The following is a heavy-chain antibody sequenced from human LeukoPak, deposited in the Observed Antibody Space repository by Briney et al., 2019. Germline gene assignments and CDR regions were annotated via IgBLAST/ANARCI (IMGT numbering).Heavy chain of an antibody. CDR1: GGTFSGYA. Sequence: ASVKVSCKASGGTFSGYAISWVRQAPGQGLEWMGGIIPIFGTANYAQKFQGRVTITADESTSTAYMELSSLRSEDTAVYYCARAPPRYCSGGSCPLNYWGQGTLVTVSS. J-gene: IGHJ4*02. CDR3: ARAPPRYCSGGSCPLNY. D-gene: IGHD2-15*01. CDR2: IIPIFGTA. V-gene: IGHV1-69*13.